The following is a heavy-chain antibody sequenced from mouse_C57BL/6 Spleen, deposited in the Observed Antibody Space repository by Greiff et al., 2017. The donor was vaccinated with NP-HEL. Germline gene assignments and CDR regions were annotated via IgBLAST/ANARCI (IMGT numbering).Heavy chain of an antibody. V-gene: IGHV5-4*01. CDR3: AREAAQGHYFDY. CDR2: ISDGGSYT. D-gene: IGHD3-2*02. CDR1: GFTFSSYA. Sequence: EVKVVESGGGLVKPGGSLKLSCAASGFTFSSYAMSWVRQTPEKRLEWVATISDGGSYTYYPDNVKGRFTISRDNAKNNLYLQMSHLKSEDTAMYYCAREAAQGHYFDYWGQGTTLTVSS. J-gene: IGHJ2*01.